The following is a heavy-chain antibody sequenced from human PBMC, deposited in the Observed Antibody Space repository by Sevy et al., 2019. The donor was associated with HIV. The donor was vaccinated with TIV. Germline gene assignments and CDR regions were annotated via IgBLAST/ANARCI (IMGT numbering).Heavy chain of an antibody. V-gene: IGHV3-43D*03. Sequence: GGSLRLSCAASGFTFDDYAMHWVRQAPGKGLEWVSLISWDGGSNYYADSVKGRFTISRDNSKNSLYLQMNRLRAEDTALYYCAKSDAGVYDILTGYPTYGVDYWGQGTLVTVSS. J-gene: IGHJ4*02. CDR3: AKSDAGVYDILTGYPTYGVDY. CDR1: GFTFDDYA. D-gene: IGHD3-9*01. CDR2: ISWDGGSN.